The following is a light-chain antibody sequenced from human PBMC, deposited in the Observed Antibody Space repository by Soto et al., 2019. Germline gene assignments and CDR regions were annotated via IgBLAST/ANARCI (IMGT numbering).Light chain of an antibody. CDR2: GAY. CDR3: QQYNSWPGT. J-gene: IGKJ1*01. CDR1: QSVSSN. V-gene: IGKV3-15*01. Sequence: EIVMTQSPATLSVSPGERATLSCRASQSVSSNLAWYQQKPGQAPRLLIYGAYTLASGIPARFSGSGSGTEFTLTISSLQSEDFAVYYCQQYNSWPGTFGQGTKVEIK.